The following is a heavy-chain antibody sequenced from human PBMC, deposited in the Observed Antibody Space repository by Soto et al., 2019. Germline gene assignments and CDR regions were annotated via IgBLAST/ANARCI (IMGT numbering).Heavy chain of an antibody. J-gene: IGHJ4*02. CDR2: ISRSGSRT. CDR1: GVTFSSYD. Sequence: PVGSLRLSCSASGVTFSSYDVHWVRQAPGKGLEFVSAISRSGSRTYYADSVKDRFTISRDKSNHRLYLQMSSLRTEDTAVYYCVLFSIRSASFDYWGQGTLVTVSS. V-gene: IGHV3-64D*06. CDR3: VLFSIRSASFDY.